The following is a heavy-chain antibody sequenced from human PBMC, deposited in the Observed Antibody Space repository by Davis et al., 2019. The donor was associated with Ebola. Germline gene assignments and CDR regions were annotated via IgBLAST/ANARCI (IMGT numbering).Heavy chain of an antibody. D-gene: IGHD2-2*03. CDR1: GGSIRSSY. V-gene: IGHV4-59*01. J-gene: IGHJ3*02. CDR2: IYYSGST. CDR3: ARDGWADAFDI. Sequence: SEPLSLPCTVPGGSIRSSYWSWIRQPPGKGLEWIGYIYYSGSTNYNPSLKSRVTISADTSKNQFPLKLSSVTAADTAVYYCARDGWADAFDIWGQGTMVTVSS.